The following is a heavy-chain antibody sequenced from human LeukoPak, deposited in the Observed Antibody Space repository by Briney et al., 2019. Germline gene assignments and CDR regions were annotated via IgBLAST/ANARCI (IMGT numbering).Heavy chain of an antibody. CDR2: IYYSGST. J-gene: IGHJ5*02. CDR3: ARGGSIVGATP. D-gene: IGHD1-26*01. CDR1: GGSISSYY. Sequence: PSETLSLTCTVSGGSISSYYWSWIRQPPGKGLEWIGYIYYSGSTNYNPSLKSRVTISVDTSKNQFSLKLSSVTAADTAVYYCARGGSIVGATPWGQGTLVTVSS. V-gene: IGHV4-59*01.